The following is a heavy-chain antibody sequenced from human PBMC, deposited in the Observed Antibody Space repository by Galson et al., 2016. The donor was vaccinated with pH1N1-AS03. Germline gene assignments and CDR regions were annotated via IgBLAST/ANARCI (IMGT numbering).Heavy chain of an antibody. Sequence: QSGAEVKKPGESLRISCKGSGYSFTNYWTNWVRQMPGKGLEWMGRFDPSDSHTSYSPSFQGHVTFSADKSINTAYLQWSSLKSSDTAIYYCARGYSGFGFVYRGQGTLVTVSS. J-gene: IGHJ4*02. V-gene: IGHV5-10-1*01. CDR2: FDPSDSHT. CDR1: GYSFTNYW. CDR3: ARGYSGFGFVY. D-gene: IGHD5-12*01.